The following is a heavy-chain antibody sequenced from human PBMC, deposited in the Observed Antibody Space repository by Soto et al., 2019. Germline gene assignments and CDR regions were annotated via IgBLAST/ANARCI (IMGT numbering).Heavy chain of an antibody. CDR1: GYSFTSYG. D-gene: IGHD2-15*01. J-gene: IGHJ4*02. CDR2: ISAYNGNT. Sequence: QVQLVQSGAEVKKPGASVKVSCKASGYSFTSYGISWVRQAPGQGLEWMGWISAYNGNTNYAQKFQGRVIMTTDTSSTTDYMELRSLRSDDTAVYYSSRDSGYLVVVVAATYDYWGQGPLGTVSS. CDR3: SRDSGYLVVVVAATYDY. V-gene: IGHV1-18*01.